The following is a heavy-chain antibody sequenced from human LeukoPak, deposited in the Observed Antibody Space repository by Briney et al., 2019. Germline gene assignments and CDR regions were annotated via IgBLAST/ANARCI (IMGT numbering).Heavy chain of an antibody. V-gene: IGHV3-7*05. CDR2: IKQNGSER. D-gene: IGHD6-13*01. J-gene: IGHJ5*02. CDR3: AKSFGYSRSWFDK. CDR1: GVTFSIKW. Sequence: GGSLRLSCAAPGVTFSIKWVSWVSKTPGRMVEWVANIKQNGSERNYVDSVKGRYTISRDNAKNSLYLQMNRLRDGDTAVHYCAKSFGYSRSWFDKWGQGTLVTVSS.